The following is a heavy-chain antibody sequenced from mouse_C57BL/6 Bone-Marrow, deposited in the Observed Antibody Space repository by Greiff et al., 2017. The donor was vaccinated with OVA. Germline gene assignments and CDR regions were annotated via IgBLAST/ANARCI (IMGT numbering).Heavy chain of an antibody. CDR1: GYAFSSYW. Sequence: VQLQQSGAELVKPGASVKISCKASGYAFSSYWMNWVKQRPGKGLEWIGQLYPGDGDTNYNGKFKGKATLTADKSSSPAYMQLSSLTSEDSAVYFCARGDLSYFDYWGQGTTLTVSS. D-gene: IGHD3-3*01. V-gene: IGHV1-80*01. CDR2: LYPGDGDT. CDR3: ARGDLSYFDY. J-gene: IGHJ2*01.